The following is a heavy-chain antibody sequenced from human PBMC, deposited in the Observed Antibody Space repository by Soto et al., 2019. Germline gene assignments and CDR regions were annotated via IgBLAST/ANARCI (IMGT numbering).Heavy chain of an antibody. CDR1: GGSINIADYY. D-gene: IGHD1-7*01. J-gene: IGHJ6*02. Sequence: QVQLQESGPGLVKPSQTLSLTCTVSGGSINIADYYWNWVRQPPGKGLEWIGEIHHSGSSDHNPSLKSRLTMSVDTAKNQVSLKLPSVTAADTAVYFCARDASRSNLGDMDGWGQGTTVIVSS. CDR3: ARDASRSNLGDMDG. V-gene: IGHV4-31*03. CDR2: IHHSGSS.